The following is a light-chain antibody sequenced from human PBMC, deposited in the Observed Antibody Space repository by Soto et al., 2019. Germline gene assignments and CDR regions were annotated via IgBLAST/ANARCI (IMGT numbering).Light chain of an antibody. CDR1: QSVSSN. J-gene: IGKJ1*01. V-gene: IGKV3-15*01. CDR2: GAS. Sequence: EMVMTQSPATLSVSPGERATRSCRASQSVSSNLAWYQQKPGQAPRLLIYGASTRATGIPARFSGSGSGTEFTLTISSLQSEDFAVYYCQQYNNWPLWTFGQGTKVEIK. CDR3: QQYNNWPLWT.